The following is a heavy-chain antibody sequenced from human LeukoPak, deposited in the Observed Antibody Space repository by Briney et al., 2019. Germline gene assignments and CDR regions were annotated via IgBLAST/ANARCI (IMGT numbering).Heavy chain of an antibody. D-gene: IGHD3-9*01. J-gene: IGHJ4*02. CDR1: GFTFEDYA. V-gene: IGHV3-9*01. Sequence: SGGSLRLSCAASGFTFEDYAMHWVRQAPGKGLEWVSGISWNSGSIGYADSVKGRFTISRDNAKNSLYLQMNSLRAEDTALYYCAKARGLRYFDVADYWGQGTLVTVSS. CDR3: AKARGLRYFDVADY. CDR2: ISWNSGSI.